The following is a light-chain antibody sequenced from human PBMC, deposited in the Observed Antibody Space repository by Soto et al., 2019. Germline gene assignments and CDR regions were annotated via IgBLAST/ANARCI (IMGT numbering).Light chain of an antibody. CDR3: HQTFSPEVK. J-gene: IGKJ4*02. CDR2: DAS. Sequence: DIHLTQSPSSLSAAVGDRVTITCRASQAILTYLNWLQQKAGKSPEVLLSDASGLACGVPSRFTGSGSATAFTLTITSLQREDDGTDYCHQTFSPEVKLGGGTKVDSK. CDR1: QAILTY. V-gene: IGKV1-39*01.